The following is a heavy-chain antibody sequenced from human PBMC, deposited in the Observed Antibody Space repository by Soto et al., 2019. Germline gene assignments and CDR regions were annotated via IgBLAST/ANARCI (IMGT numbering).Heavy chain of an antibody. J-gene: IGHJ4*02. Sequence: RASVKVSWKASGYTFISYAIHWVRQAPGQRLEWMGWINAGNGNTKYSQKFQGRVTITRDTSASTAYMELTSLRSEDTAVYYCARELQGLYYFDYWGQGTLVTVSS. CDR1: GYTFISYA. D-gene: IGHD2-15*01. V-gene: IGHV1-3*01. CDR2: INAGNGNT. CDR3: ARELQGLYYFDY.